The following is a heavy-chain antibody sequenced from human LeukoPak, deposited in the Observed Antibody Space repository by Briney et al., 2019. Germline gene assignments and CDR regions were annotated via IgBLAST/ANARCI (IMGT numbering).Heavy chain of an antibody. CDR1: GFTFSTYW. J-gene: IGHJ4*02. V-gene: IGHV3-7*03. Sequence: GGSLRLSCAASGFTFSTYWMGWVRQAPGKGLEWVANIKEDGSQKYYMDSVKGRFTISRDNAKSSLYLQVNSLRAEDTAIYYCAKRERNGSGYYFDYWGQGTLVTVSS. D-gene: IGHD6-19*01. CDR2: IKEDGSQK. CDR3: AKRERNGSGYYFDY.